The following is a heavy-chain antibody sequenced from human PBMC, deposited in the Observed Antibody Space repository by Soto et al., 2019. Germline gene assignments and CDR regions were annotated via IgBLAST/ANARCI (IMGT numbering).Heavy chain of an antibody. CDR2: ISSSGTTI. CDR1: GFTFSDYY. J-gene: IGHJ5*02. CDR3: ARDYCSSTSCYYP. D-gene: IGHD2-2*01. Sequence: PGGSLRLSCAASGFTFSDYYMSWIRQAPGKGLEWVSYISSSGTTIYYADSVKGRFTISRDNARNSLFLQMNSLRAEDTAVYYCARDYCSSTSCYYPWGQGALVTVSS. V-gene: IGHV3-11*01.